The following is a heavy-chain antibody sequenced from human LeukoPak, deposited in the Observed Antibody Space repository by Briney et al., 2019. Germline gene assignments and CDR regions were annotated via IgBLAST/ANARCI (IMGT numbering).Heavy chain of an antibody. CDR3: ARCDFGLRCNWFDP. CDR1: GDSLTSYF. CDR2: IYYTGST. D-gene: IGHD4-17*01. V-gene: IGHV4-4*07. Sequence: PSETLSLTCTVSGDSLTSYFWSWTRQPAGKGLEWIGHIYYTGSTKYNPSLTSRVSMSVDTSKNQFSLKLTSVTAADTAVYYCARCDFGLRCNWFDPWGQGTLVTVSS. J-gene: IGHJ5*02.